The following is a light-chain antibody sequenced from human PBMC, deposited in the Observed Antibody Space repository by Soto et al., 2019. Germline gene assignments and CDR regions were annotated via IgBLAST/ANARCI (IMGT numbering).Light chain of an antibody. CDR1: QSVNSNY. CDR2: GAS. J-gene: IGKJ1*01. CDR3: QQYGSPWT. V-gene: IGKV3-20*01. Sequence: EIVLTQSPGTLSLSPGESATLSCRASQSVNSNYLAWYQQKPGQAPRLLIYGASSRATGIPDRFSGSGSGTDFTLTINRLEPEDFAVYYCQQYGSPWTFGQGTKVEIK.